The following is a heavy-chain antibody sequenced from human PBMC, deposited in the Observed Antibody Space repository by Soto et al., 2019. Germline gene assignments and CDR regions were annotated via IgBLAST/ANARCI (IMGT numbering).Heavy chain of an antibody. D-gene: IGHD4-17*01. CDR2: IYYSGST. V-gene: IGHV4-31*03. CDR1: GGSISSGGYY. J-gene: IGHJ4*02. CDR3: ARAAVNYGEPNFDY. Sequence: SETLSLTCTVSGGSISSGGYYWSWIRQHPGKGLEWIGYIYYSGSTYYNPSLKSRVTISVDTSKNQFSLKLSSVTAADTAVYYCARAAVNYGEPNFDYWGQGTLVTVSS.